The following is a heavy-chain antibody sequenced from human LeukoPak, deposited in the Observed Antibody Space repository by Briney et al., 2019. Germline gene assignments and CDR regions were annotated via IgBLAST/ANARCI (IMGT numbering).Heavy chain of an antibody. D-gene: IGHD3-3*01. CDR3: ARGVDFWSGYGY. CDR1: GYTFTGYY. J-gene: IGHJ4*02. Sequence: ASVKLSCKASGYTFTGYYMHWVRQAPGQGLKRMGWINPNSGGTNYAQKFQGRVTMTRDTSISTAYMELSRLRSDDTAVYYCARGVDFWSGYGYWGQGTLVTVSS. CDR2: INPNSGGT. V-gene: IGHV1-2*02.